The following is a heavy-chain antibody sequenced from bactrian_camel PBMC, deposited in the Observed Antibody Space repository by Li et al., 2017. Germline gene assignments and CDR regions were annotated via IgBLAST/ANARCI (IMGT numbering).Heavy chain of an antibody. CDR3: TASLNWVADRRPGAWLLKEDEYDH. V-gene: IGHV3S53*01. D-gene: IGHD1*01. J-gene: IGHJ4*01. CDR1: RTPIINYC. Sequence: HVQLVESGGGSVQPGGSLRLSCTYSRTPIINYCMAWFRQAPGKEHEKVAYFSSTGTTSYSDSVKARFTISQDNSKNTLYLQMNSLKLEDAAMYYCTASLNWVADRRPGAWLLKEDEYDHWGQGTQVTVS. CDR2: FSSTGTT.